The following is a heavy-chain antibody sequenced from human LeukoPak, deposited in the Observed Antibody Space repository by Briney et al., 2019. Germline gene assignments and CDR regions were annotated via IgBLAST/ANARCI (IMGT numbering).Heavy chain of an antibody. J-gene: IGHJ4*02. V-gene: IGHV1-46*01. CDR3: ARVVSSSSSKGLLGY. CDR1: GYTFTSYY. Sequence: ASVKVSCKASGYTFTSYYMHWVRQAPGQGLEWMGIINPSGGSTSYAQKFQGRVTTTRDTSTSTVYMELSSLRSEDTAVYYCARVVSSSSSKGLLGYWSQATLVTVSS. CDR2: INPSGGST. D-gene: IGHD6-6*01.